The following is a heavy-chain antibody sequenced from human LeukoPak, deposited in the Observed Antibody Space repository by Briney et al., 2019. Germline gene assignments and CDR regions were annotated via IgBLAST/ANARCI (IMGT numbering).Heavy chain of an antibody. CDR2: IYTSGST. J-gene: IGHJ6*03. V-gene: IGHV4-4*07. CDR3: ARGSGTTSDYYYMDV. CDR1: GGSISSYY. D-gene: IGHD1-7*01. Sequence: PSETLSLTFSVFGGSISSYYWSWIRQPAGKGLEWIGRIYTSGSTNYNPSLKSRVTMSVDTSKNQFSLKLSSVTAADTAVYYCARGSGTTSDYYYMDVWGKGTTVTVSS.